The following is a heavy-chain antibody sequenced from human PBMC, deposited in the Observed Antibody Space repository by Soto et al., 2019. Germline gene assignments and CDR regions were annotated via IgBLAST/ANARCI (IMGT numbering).Heavy chain of an antibody. D-gene: IGHD6-19*01. Sequence: GGSLRLSCAASGFTFSSYGMHWVRQAPGKGLEWVAVISYDGSNKYYADSVKGRFTISRDNSKRTVDLQMNSLRAEDTAVYYCARDPPGSGWAFDYWGQGTLVTVSS. CDR1: GFTFSSYG. V-gene: IGHV3-30*03. CDR2: ISYDGSNK. J-gene: IGHJ4*02. CDR3: ARDPPGSGWAFDY.